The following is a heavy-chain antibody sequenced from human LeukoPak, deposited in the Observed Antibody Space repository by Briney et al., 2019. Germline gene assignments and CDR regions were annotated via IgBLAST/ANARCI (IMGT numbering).Heavy chain of an antibody. D-gene: IGHD6-13*01. CDR1: GFTFSNYA. CDR2: VSASGGST. J-gene: IGHJ4*02. CDR3: AKRIEAAGPYFDS. Sequence: GGSLRLSCAASGFTFSNYAMSWVRQAPGMGLEWVSAVSASGGSTYYADSVKGRVTISRDNSKSTLYLQMNTLRAEDTALYYCAKRIEAAGPYFDSWGQGTLVTVSS. V-gene: IGHV3-23*01.